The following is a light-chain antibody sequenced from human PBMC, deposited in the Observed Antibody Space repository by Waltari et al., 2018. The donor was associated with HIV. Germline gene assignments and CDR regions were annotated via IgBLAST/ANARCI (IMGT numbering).Light chain of an antibody. CDR2: GAS. CDR3: QQYGTSPFT. J-gene: IGKJ2*01. Sequence: IVLTQSPGTLSLSPGEGATLSCRASQSVSSSYLAWYQHKPGQAPRFLIYGASNRAIGVPDRFSGSGSGTEFTLTISRLEPEDFAVYFCQQYGTSPFTFGQGTKLEIK. CDR1: QSVSSSY. V-gene: IGKV3-20*01.